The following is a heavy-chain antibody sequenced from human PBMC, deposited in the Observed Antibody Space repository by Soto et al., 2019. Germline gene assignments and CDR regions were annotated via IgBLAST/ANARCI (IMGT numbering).Heavy chain of an antibody. Sequence: QVQLVESGGGMVQAGTSLRLSCVGSGLTFSSYGMHWVRQAPGKGLEWVAVTSYDGSSTYYADSVKGRFSMSRENFANTVYLQMNSLRPDDTAVYYCAKDRIHGDYMYYLDSWGQGVLVTVSS. CDR3: AKDRIHGDYMYYLDS. D-gene: IGHD2-8*01. J-gene: IGHJ4*02. CDR1: GLTFSSYG. CDR2: TSYDGSST. V-gene: IGHV3-30*18.